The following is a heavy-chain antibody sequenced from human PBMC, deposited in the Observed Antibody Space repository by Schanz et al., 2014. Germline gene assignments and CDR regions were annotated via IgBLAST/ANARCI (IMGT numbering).Heavy chain of an antibody. Sequence: QVPLHESGPGLVKPSETLSLTCTVSGDSISNYYWTWIRQPPGKRLEWIGYIYYSGSTKYNPSLKSRVTMSVDTSKKQFSLRLSSVSAADTAVYYCARHVLPYDAFDIWGQGTVVTVSS. CDR3: ARHVLPYDAFDI. V-gene: IGHV4-59*08. CDR1: GDSISNYY. CDR2: IYYSGST. J-gene: IGHJ3*02.